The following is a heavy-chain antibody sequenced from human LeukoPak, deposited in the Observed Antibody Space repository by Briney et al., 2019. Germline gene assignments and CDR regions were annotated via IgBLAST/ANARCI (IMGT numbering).Heavy chain of an antibody. D-gene: IGHD3-10*01. J-gene: IGHJ6*02. V-gene: IGHV4-34*01. CDR3: ARSPSYYGSGSYYPQYYYYYGMDV. CDR1: GGSFSGYY. Sequence: SETLSLTCAVYGGSFSGYYCSWIRQPPGKGLEWIGEINHSGSTNYNPSLKSRVTISVDTSKNQFSLKLSSVPAADTAVYYCARSPSYYGSGSYYPQYYYYYGMDVWGQGTTVTVSS. CDR2: INHSGST.